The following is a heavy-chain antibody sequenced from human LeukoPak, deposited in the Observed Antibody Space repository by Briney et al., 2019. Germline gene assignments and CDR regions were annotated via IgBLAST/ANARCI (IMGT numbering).Heavy chain of an antibody. CDR2: ISGSGGST. J-gene: IGHJ4*02. V-gene: IGHV3-23*01. CDR1: GYTFITYA. CDR3: AKGCCADCHYFHY. D-gene: IGHD2-21*02. Sequence: PWGSLRLSCAASGYTFITYAVSWVRQAPGKGLEWVSAISGSGGSTYYADSVKGRFTISRDSSKNTLYLQMNSLKTEDTALYYCAKGCCADCHYFHYWGQGTLVTVSS.